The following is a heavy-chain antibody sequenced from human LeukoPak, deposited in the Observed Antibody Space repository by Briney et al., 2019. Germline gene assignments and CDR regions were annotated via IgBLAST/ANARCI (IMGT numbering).Heavy chain of an antibody. CDR1: AFTFRTYW. V-gene: IGHV3-7*05. J-gene: IGHJ6*02. Sequence: GGSLRLSCAASAFTFRTYWMSWVRQAPGKGLEWVAMVKPDGSEKYYVDSVKGLFTISRDNAKNSLYLQMSSLRAEDTAVYYCTRDASGDTNSGPRMDVWGQGTTVTVSS. D-gene: IGHD1-26*01. CDR3: TRDASGDTNSGPRMDV. CDR2: VKPDGSEK.